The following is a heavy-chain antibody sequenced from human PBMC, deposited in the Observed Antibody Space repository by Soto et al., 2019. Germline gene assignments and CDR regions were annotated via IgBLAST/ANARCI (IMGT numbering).Heavy chain of an antibody. V-gene: IGHV4-34*01. Sequence: SETLSLTCAVYGGSFSGYYWSWIRQPPGKGLEWIGEINHSGSTNYNPSLKSRVTISVDTSKNQFSLKLSSVTAADTAVYYCAGEPTYYGSGSVTHTAHTADYWGQGTLVTVSS. CDR3: AGEPTYYGSGSVTHTAHTADY. CDR2: INHSGST. D-gene: IGHD3-10*01. CDR1: GGSFSGYY. J-gene: IGHJ4*02.